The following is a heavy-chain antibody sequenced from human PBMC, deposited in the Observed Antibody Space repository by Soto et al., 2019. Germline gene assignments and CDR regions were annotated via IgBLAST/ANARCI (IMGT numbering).Heavy chain of an antibody. Sequence: SETLSLTCTVSGGSISSGDFSWSWVRQSPGKGLEWIGHIYNSGITYYNPSPKSRVVISIDTSRNQFSLRLNSLTAADRAVYFCARGVTVFGLVSRFWFDPWGQGTVVTVSS. D-gene: IGHD3-3*01. CDR3: ARGVTVFGLVSRFWFDP. J-gene: IGHJ5*02. CDR1: GGSISSGDFS. CDR2: IYNSGIT. V-gene: IGHV4-30-4*01.